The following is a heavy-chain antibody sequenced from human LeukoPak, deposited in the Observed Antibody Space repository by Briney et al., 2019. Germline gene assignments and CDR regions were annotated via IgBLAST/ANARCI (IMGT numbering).Heavy chain of an antibody. D-gene: IGHD3-10*01. Sequence: GGSLRLSCAASGFTFSSYAMSWVRQAPGKGLEWVAVISYDGSNKYYADPVKGRFTISRDNSKNTLYLQMNSLRAEDTAVYYCAKDYGYFDYWGQGTLVTVSS. CDR1: GFTFSSYA. CDR2: ISYDGSNK. J-gene: IGHJ4*02. V-gene: IGHV3-30-3*01. CDR3: AKDYGYFDY.